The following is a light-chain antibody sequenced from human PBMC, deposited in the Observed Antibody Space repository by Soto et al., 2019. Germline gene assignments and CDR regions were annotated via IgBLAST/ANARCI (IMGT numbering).Light chain of an antibody. Sequence: QSVLTQPPSVSEAPRQRVTISCSGSNSNIRNNAVNWYQQLPGKAPKLLIYYDDLLPSGVSDRFSGSKSGTSASLAISGLQSEDEADYYCSVWDDSLNGRVFGGGTKLTVL. V-gene: IGLV1-36*01. CDR2: YDD. CDR1: NSNIRNNA. CDR3: SVWDDSLNGRV. J-gene: IGLJ3*02.